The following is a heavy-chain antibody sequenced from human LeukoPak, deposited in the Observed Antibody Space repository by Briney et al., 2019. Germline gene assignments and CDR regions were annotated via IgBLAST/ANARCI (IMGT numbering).Heavy chain of an antibody. Sequence: ASVKVSCKASDYTFTSYGISWVRQAPGQGLEWMGWISAYNGNTNYAQKLQGRVTMTTDTSTSTAYMELRSLRSDDTAVYYCARSMVAVTSDAFDIWGQGTMVTVSS. V-gene: IGHV1-18*01. D-gene: IGHD2-15*01. J-gene: IGHJ3*02. CDR2: ISAYNGNT. CDR1: DYTFTSYG. CDR3: ARSMVAVTSDAFDI.